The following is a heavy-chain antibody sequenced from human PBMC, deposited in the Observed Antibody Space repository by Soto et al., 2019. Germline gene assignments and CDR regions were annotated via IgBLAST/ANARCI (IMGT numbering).Heavy chain of an antibody. CDR2: ISSSSSTI. V-gene: IGHV3-48*01. Sequence: PGRSLRLSCAGSGFTFISDSMNWVRQAPGKGLEWVSYISSSSSTIYYADSVKGRFTISRDNAKNSLYLQMNSLRAEDTALYYSEIARNIALADLRSFRGQGTLVIGSS. J-gene: IGHJ1*01. CDR3: EIARNIALADLRSF. D-gene: IGHD6-19*01. CDR1: GFTFISDS.